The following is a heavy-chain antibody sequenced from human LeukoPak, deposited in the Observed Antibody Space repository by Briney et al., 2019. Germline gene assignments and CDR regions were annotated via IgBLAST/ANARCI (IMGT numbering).Heavy chain of an antibody. Sequence: GGSLRLSCTTSGFTFSKAWMSWVRQAPGKGLEWVGRIKSKKSGGTTDYAAPVKGRLTISRDDSKTTLYLQMNGLTAEDTAMYFCTTDWGSGYTFKETFDIWGRGTRVTVSS. V-gene: IGHV3-15*01. J-gene: IGHJ3*02. CDR2: IKSKKSGGTT. CDR3: TTDWGSGYTFKETFDI. D-gene: IGHD5-12*01. CDR1: GFTFSKAW.